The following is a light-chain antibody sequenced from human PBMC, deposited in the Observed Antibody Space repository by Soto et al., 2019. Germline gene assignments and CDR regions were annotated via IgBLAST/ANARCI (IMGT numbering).Light chain of an antibody. CDR1: QAIGNY. V-gene: IGKV1-33*01. Sequence: DIHMTQSPSSLSASVGDRVTITCRASQAIGNYLNWYQQKPGKAPNLLIFGATTLQSGVPSRFSGSGSGTDFTFTISSLQPEDIATYYCQQYDNLPRTFGGGTKVDIK. CDR3: QQYDNLPRT. J-gene: IGKJ4*01. CDR2: GAT.